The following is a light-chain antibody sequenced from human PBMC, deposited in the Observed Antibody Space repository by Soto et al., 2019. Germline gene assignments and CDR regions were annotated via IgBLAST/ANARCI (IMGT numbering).Light chain of an antibody. V-gene: IGKV1-12*01. CDR1: RDINRW. CDR2: TAS. CDR3: QQATSFPYT. J-gene: IGKJ2*01. Sequence: DIQMTQSPSSVSASVGDRVTITCRASRDINRWLAWYQQKPGKAPKLLIYTASSLQSGVPSRFSGSGSGTDFTRTITSLQPEDFATYYCQQATSFPYTRDQGTKLEIK.